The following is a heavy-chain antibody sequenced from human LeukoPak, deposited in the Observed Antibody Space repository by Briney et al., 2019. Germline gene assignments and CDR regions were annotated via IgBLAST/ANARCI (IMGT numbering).Heavy chain of an antibody. CDR3: ARAAYHDFWRGYSRGYYFDY. J-gene: IGHJ4*02. Sequence: PGGSLRLSCAASGFTFSTYWMSWVRQAPGKGLEWVANIKHDGSEKYYVDSVKGRFTISRDNAKNSMYLQMNSLRAEDTAVYYCARAAYHDFWRGYSRGYYFDYWGQGTLVTVSS. CDR2: IKHDGSEK. D-gene: IGHD3-3*01. CDR1: GFTFSTYW. V-gene: IGHV3-7*01.